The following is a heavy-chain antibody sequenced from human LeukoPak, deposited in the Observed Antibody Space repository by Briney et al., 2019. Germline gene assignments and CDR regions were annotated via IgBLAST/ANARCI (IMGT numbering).Heavy chain of an antibody. CDR2: IYYSGNT. V-gene: IGHV4-39*07. CDR1: GGSVSISSYY. CDR3: ARYHSGYDDY. Sequence: SETLSLTCTVSGGSVSISSYYWGWIRQPPGKGLEWIGSIYYSGNTYYNPSLKSRVTISVDTSKNQFSLKLSSVTAADTAVYYCARYHSGYDDYWGQGTLVTVSS. D-gene: IGHD5-12*01. J-gene: IGHJ4*02.